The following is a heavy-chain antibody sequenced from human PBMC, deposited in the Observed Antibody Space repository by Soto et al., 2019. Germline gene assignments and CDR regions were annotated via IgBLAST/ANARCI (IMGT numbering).Heavy chain of an antibody. V-gene: IGHV3-21*06. CDR1: GFTFSSST. J-gene: IGHJ4*02. CDR2: ISSSSSYI. CDR3: ARDIGEMSAV. D-gene: IGHD3-10*01. Sequence: EVHLVESGGGLVKPGGSLRLSCTGSGFTFSSSTMTWVRQGPGKGLEWVSSISSSSSYIYFADSLKGRFTISRDNAKHSLYLQMNSLRAEDTAVYYCARDIGEMSAVWGQGTQVTVSS.